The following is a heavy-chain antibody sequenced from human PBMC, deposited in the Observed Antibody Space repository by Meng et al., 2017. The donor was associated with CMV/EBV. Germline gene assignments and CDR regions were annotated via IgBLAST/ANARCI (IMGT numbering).Heavy chain of an antibody. D-gene: IGHD3-10*01. CDR2: ISSSSSYI. CDR1: GFTFSSYS. Sequence: GESLKISCAASGFTFSSYSMNWVRQAPGKGLEWVSSISSSSSYIYYADPVKGRFTISRDNAKNSLYLQMNSLRAEDTAVYYCARAAGSLLRYYFDYWGQGTLVTVSS. J-gene: IGHJ4*02. CDR3: ARAAGSLLRYYFDY. V-gene: IGHV3-21*01.